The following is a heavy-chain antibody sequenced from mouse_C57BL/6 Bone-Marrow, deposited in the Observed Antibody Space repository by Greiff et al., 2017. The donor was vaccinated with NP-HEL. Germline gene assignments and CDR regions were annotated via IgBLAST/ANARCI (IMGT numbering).Heavy chain of an antibody. CDR3: ARRSVKEKNYAMDY. D-gene: IGHD1-1*01. Sequence: VQLQQSGPELVKPGASVKLSCKASGYTFTSYEINWVKQRPGKGLEWVGWIYPRDCSTKYNEKLKGKATLTVDTSSSTAYMELHSLTSEDSAVYFCARRSVKEKNYAMDYWGQGTSVTVSS. J-gene: IGHJ4*01. CDR1: GYTFTSYE. CDR2: IYPRDCST. V-gene: IGHV1-85*01.